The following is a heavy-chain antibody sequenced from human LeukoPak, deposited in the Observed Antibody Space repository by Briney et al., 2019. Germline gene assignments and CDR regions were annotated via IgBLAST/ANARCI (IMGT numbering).Heavy chain of an antibody. J-gene: IGHJ4*02. Sequence: ASVKVSCKVSGYTLTELSMHWVRQAPGKGLEWMGRFDSEDGATNYAQKVQGRVTMTEDTSTDTAYMELNSLRSDDTAVYYCAGDPQRCSGGNCYRFDYWGPGTLVTVSS. CDR1: GYTLTELS. D-gene: IGHD2-15*01. V-gene: IGHV1-24*01. CDR3: AGDPQRCSGGNCYRFDY. CDR2: FDSEDGAT.